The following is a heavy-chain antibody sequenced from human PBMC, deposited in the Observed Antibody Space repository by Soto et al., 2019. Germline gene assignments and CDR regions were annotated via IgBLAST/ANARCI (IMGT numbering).Heavy chain of an antibody. CDR1: GFTFSSYG. CDR2: IWYDGSNK. V-gene: IGHV3-33*01. D-gene: IGHD6-19*01. Sequence: GGSLRLSCAASGFTFSSYGMHWVRQAPGKGLEWVAVIWYDGSNKYYADCVKGRFTISRDNSKNTLYLQMNSLRAGDTAVYYCARNSKVGSGWLNNWFDPWGQGTLVTVSS. J-gene: IGHJ5*02. CDR3: ARNSKVGSGWLNNWFDP.